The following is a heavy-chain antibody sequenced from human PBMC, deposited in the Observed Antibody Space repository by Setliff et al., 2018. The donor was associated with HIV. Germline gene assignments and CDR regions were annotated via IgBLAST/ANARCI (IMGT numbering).Heavy chain of an antibody. D-gene: IGHD6-19*01. Sequence: SVKVSCKASGGTFSASGFSWVRQAPGQGLEWMGGIIPAFGTADYAQKFQGRVTITADASTSTAYMELISLRSEDTAVYYCARGEGSGWDTVEENYYNLAVWGPGTTVTVSS. CDR3: ARGEGSGWDTVEENYYNLAV. J-gene: IGHJ6*02. CDR2: IIPAFGTA. CDR1: GGTFSASG. V-gene: IGHV1-69*13.